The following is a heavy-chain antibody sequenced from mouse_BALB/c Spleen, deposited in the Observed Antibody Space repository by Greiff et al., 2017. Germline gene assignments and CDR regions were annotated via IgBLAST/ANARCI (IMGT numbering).Heavy chain of an antibody. D-gene: IGHD1-1*02. J-gene: IGHJ2*01. Sequence: VQLQQSGPELVKPGASVKISCKASGYSFTGYNMNWVKQSNGKGLEWIGKIDPYNGGTSYNQKFKGKATLTVDKSSSTAYMQLKSLTSEDSAVYYCARRACGCGGYYFDYWGQGTTLTVSS. CDR2: IDPYNGGT. V-gene: IGHV1S135*01. CDR1: GYSFTGYN. CDR3: ARRACGCGGYYFDY.